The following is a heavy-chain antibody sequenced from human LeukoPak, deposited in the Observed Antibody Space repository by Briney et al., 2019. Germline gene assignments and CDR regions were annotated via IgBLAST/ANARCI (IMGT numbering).Heavy chain of an antibody. V-gene: IGHV3-23*01. CDR2: ISESGDSA. CDR3: AKGSSAMDV. D-gene: IGHD3-10*01. Sequence: GGSLRLSCVVSGFTFSQSWMHWVRQAPGKGLEWVSVISESGDSAYYADSVKGRFTISRDNSKNTLYLQMNSLRAEDTAVYYCAKGSSAMDVWGKGTTVTVSS. CDR1: GFTFSQSW. J-gene: IGHJ6*04.